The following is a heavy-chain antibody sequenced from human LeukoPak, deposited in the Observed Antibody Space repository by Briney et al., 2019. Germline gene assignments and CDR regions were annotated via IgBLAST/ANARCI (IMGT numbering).Heavy chain of an antibody. V-gene: IGHV1-8*01. CDR1: GYTFSPYE. CDR3: ARGHYGGNRYFDN. D-gene: IGHD4-23*01. CDR2: IHANSGKA. J-gene: IGHJ4*02. Sequence: GASLRLSCKTSGYTFSPYEINWVRQAPGLRLEWVAWIHANSGKAGSAQKFQGRVTLTRDTSTETAFMELSGLTSDDSATYFCARGHYGGNRYFDNWGQGTLVTVSS.